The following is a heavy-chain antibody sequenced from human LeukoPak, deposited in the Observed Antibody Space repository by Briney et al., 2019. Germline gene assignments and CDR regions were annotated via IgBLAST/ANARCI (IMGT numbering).Heavy chain of an antibody. CDR3: ARVRDRSSYFYDFDY. CDR2: IYTSGST. Sequence: SETLSLTCTVSGGSISSYYWSWIRQPAGKGLEWIGRIYTSGSTNYNPSLKSRVTMSVDTSKNQFSLRLSSVTAADTAVYYCARVRDRSSYFYDFDYWGQGTLVTVSS. J-gene: IGHJ4*02. CDR1: GGSISSYY. V-gene: IGHV4-4*07. D-gene: IGHD3-22*01.